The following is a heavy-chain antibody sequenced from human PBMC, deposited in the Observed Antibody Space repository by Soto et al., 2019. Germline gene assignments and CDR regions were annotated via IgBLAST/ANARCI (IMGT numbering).Heavy chain of an antibody. J-gene: IGHJ4*02. D-gene: IGHD5-12*01. V-gene: IGHV3-23*01. CDR1: GFTFSSYA. CDR3: SKDQDIVASPYFEY. CDR2: ISVSGGST. Sequence: GGSLRLSCAAAGFTFSSYAVRWVRQAPGKGLEWVSAISVSGGSTYYADSVKGRFTISRDNSKNTLYLQMHSLRAEDTAVYYCSKDQDIVASPYFEYWGQGTLVTVSS.